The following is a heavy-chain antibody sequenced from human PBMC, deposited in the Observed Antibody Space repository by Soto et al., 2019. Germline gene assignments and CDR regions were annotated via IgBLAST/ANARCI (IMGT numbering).Heavy chain of an antibody. CDR2: ISSSGGST. J-gene: IGHJ6*02. V-gene: IGHV3-23*01. Sequence: PGGSLRLSCAASGFTFSSYAMSWVRQAPGKGLEWVSGISSSGGSTYYADSVKGRFTIARDNAKNTVYLQMNSLRAEDTAVYYCARDRSYSLDVWGQGTTVTVSS. CDR3: ARDRSYSLDV. CDR1: GFTFSSYA.